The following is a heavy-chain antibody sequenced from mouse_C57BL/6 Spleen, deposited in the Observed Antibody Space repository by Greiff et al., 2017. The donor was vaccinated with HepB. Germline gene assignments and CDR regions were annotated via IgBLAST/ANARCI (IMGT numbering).Heavy chain of an antibody. D-gene: IGHD1-1*01. CDR3: TRDTTVVATSPFAY. CDR2: IRNKANNHAT. J-gene: IGHJ3*01. V-gene: IGHV6-6*01. Sequence: EVKVEESGGGLVQPGGSMKLSCAASGFTFSDAWMDWVRQSPEKGLEWVAEIRNKANNHATYYAESVKGRFTISRDDSKSSVYLQMNSLRAEDTGIYYCTRDTTVVATSPFAYWGQGTLVTVSA. CDR1: GFTFSDAW.